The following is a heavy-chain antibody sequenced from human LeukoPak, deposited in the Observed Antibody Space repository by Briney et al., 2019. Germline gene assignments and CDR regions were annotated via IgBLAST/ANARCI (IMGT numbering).Heavy chain of an antibody. D-gene: IGHD2-15*01. CDR1: GGSISSYY. CDR2: IYYSGST. J-gene: IGHJ5*02. Sequence: SETLSLTCTVSGGSISSYYWSWIRQPPGKGLEWIGYIYYSGSTNYNPSLKSRVTISVDTSKNQFSLKLSSVTAADTAVYYCARDLYPSGGSWSPGWFDPWGQGTLVTVSS. CDR3: ARDLYPSGGSWSPGWFDP. V-gene: IGHV4-59*12.